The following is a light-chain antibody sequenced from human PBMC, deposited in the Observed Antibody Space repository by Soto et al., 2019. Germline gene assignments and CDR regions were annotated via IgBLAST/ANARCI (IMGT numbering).Light chain of an antibody. J-gene: IGKJ1*01. CDR1: QSISSW. Sequence: DIQMTQSASTLSASLGDRVTITWGASQSISSWLAWYQQKQGKAPKLLIYKASTLKSGVPSRFSGSGYGTEFNLTISSLQTDDFATYYGQHHNSYSEAFGQGTKVDIK. CDR2: KAS. CDR3: QHHNSYSEA. V-gene: IGKV1-5*03.